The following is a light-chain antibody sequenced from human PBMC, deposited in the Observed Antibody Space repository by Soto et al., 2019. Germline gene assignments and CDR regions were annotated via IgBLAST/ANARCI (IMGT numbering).Light chain of an antibody. CDR3: QHYNSYSEA. J-gene: IGKJ1*01. Sequence: EIVMTQSPSTLSVSPGERATLFCRASQSVSSNLAWYQQKPGQAPRLLISAASTRATGVSARFSGSGSGTEFTLTISSLQPDDFATYYCQHYNSYSEAFGQGTQVDIK. CDR1: QSVSSN. V-gene: IGKV3-15*01. CDR2: AAS.